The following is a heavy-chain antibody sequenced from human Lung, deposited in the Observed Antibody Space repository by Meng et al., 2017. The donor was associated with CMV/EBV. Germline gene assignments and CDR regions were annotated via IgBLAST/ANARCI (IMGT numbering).Heavy chain of an antibody. CDR1: GGSSSSGDHY. Sequence: VQRRDSGPVLATPLQTLALTCTVSGGSSSSGDHYWSSIRQPPGKGLEWIGYIYYSGSTYYNPSLKSRVTISVDTSKNQFSLKLSSVTAADTAVYYCARALDTAMVTFDYWGQGTLVTVSS. D-gene: IGHD5-18*01. J-gene: IGHJ4*02. CDR3: ARALDTAMVTFDY. CDR2: IYYSGST. V-gene: IGHV4-30-4*08.